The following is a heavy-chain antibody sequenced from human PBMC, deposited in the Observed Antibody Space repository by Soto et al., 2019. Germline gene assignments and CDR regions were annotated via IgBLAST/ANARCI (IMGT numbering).Heavy chain of an antibody. CDR2: IKSKTDGGTT. D-gene: IGHD4-17*01. J-gene: IGHJ4*02. CDR1: VVSFSSAC. V-gene: IGHV3-15*01. CDR3: TTDPIYGDYAWRY. Sequence: KAGGSLSFPDRASVVSFSSACMSCVRHPPGKGLEWVGRIKSKTDGGTTDYAAPVKGRFTISRDDSKNTLYLQMNSLKTEDIAVYYCTTDPIYGDYAWRYWGPGTLVTVS.